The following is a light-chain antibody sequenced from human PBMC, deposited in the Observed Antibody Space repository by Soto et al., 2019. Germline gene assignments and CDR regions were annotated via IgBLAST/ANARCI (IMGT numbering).Light chain of an antibody. V-gene: IGKV1-5*01. Sequence: DIHITQSPSTLSASVGDRVTITCRASHNIHSSLAWYQQKPGNPPKLLIYDASTLEVGVPSRFSGSGSGTEFTLTIGSLEPEDVAVYYCQQRKHWPLTFGQGTRLEIK. J-gene: IGKJ5*01. CDR2: DAS. CDR3: QQRKHWPLT. CDR1: HNIHSS.